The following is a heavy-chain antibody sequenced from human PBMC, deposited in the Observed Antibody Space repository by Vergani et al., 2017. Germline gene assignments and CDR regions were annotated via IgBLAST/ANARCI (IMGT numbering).Heavy chain of an antibody. Sequence: QLQLQESGPGLVKPSETLSLTCTVSGGSISSSSYYWGWIRQPPGKGLEWIGSIYYSGSTYYNPSLQSRVTISVDTSKNQFSLKLSSVTAADTAVYYCASSGAYYYDRTHNAFDIWGQGTMVTVSS. CDR1: GGSISSSSYY. V-gene: IGHV4-39*07. CDR3: ASSGAYYYDRTHNAFDI. CDR2: IYYSGST. D-gene: IGHD3-22*01. J-gene: IGHJ3*02.